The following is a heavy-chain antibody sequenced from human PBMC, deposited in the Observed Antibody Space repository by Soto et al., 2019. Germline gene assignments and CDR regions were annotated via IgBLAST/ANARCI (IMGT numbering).Heavy chain of an antibody. Sequence: QIQLGESGGGVVQPGRSLRLSCTASGFTFNSYGFNWVRQAPGKGLEWVAVIWYDGNTKYYADSVKGRFTISRDNLRSTVYLQMNSLTAEDTAVYYCARPLVAPVAGPYYYGMDVWGQGTTVTVSS. V-gene: IGHV3-33*01. CDR2: IWYDGNTK. CDR1: GFTFNSYG. CDR3: ARPLVAPVAGPYYYGMDV. D-gene: IGHD6-19*01. J-gene: IGHJ6*02.